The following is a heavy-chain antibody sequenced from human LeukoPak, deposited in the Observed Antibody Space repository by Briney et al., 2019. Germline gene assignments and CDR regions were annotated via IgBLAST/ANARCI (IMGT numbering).Heavy chain of an antibody. J-gene: IGHJ5*02. CDR3: ARGVGVDSLRRLDP. CDR2: INPNSGGT. Sequence: ASMKVSCKPSGYTFTAYYIHWVRQAPGQGLEWMGWINPNSGGTDYAQEFQGRVTMTRDTSISTVYMELSRLTYDDTAVYYCARGVGVDSLRRLDPWGQGTLVTVSS. CDR1: GYTFTAYY. D-gene: IGHD3-22*01. V-gene: IGHV1-2*02.